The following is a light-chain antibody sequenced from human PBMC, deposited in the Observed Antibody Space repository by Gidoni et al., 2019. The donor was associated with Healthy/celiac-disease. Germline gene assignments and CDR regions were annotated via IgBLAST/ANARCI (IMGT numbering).Light chain of an antibody. CDR1: QSVLYSSNNQNY. J-gene: IGKJ4*01. CDR2: WAS. Sequence: DLVMTQPPDSLAVSLGERATINCKSSQSVLYSSNNQNYLAWYQQKPGQPPKLLIYWASTRESGVPDRFSGGGSGTDFTLTISSLPAEDVAVYYCQQYYSTPLTFXGXTKVEIK. V-gene: IGKV4-1*01. CDR3: QQYYSTPLT.